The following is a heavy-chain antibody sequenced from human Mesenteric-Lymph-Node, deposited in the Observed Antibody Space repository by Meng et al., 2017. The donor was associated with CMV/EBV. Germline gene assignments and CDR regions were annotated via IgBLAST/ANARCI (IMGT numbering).Heavy chain of an antibody. J-gene: IGHJ4*02. V-gene: IGHV5-51*01. CDR2: IYLGDSDT. Sequence: GGSLRLSCKGSGNSFTSSWIGWGRQMPGKGLEWMGIIYLGDSDTRYSPSLQGQVTISADKSISTAYLQWSSLKASDTAMYYCARSVATAAQFDYWGQGTLVTVSS. CDR3: ARSVATAAQFDY. CDR1: GNSFTSSW. D-gene: IGHD2-15*01.